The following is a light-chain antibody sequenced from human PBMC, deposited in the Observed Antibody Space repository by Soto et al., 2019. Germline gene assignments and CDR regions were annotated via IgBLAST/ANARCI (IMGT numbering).Light chain of an antibody. V-gene: IGKV3-20*01. Sequence: EIVLTQSPGTLSLSPGERATLSCRASQSVSSSYLAWYQQKPGQAPRLLIYGASSRATGIPDRFSGSGSGTDFHLTLSRLEPEDFAVYYCQQYGSSRFTFGHGTRLEIK. CDR1: QSVSSSY. J-gene: IGKJ5*01. CDR2: GAS. CDR3: QQYGSSRFT.